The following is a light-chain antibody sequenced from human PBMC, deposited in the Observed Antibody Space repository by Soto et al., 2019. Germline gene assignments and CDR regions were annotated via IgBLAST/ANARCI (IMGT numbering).Light chain of an antibody. CDR1: QGISNY. J-gene: IGKJ1*01. Sequence: DIQMTQSPSAMSASVGDRVTITCRASQGISNYLAWFQQKPGQVPKRLIFAASILQGGVPSRFGGSGSGTEFTLTISGLQPEDSATYYCLQHNTYPPTFGQGTKVEIK. V-gene: IGKV1-17*03. CDR2: AAS. CDR3: LQHNTYPPT.